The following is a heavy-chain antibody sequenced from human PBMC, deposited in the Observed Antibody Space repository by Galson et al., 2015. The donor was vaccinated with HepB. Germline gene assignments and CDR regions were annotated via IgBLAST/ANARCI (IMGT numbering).Heavy chain of an antibody. V-gene: IGHV3-33*01. CDR3: ARDQDRVRIAARVPLDY. CDR2: IWYDGSNK. D-gene: IGHD6-6*01. Sequence: SLRLSCAASGFTFSSYGMHWVRQAPGKGLEWVAVIWYDGSNKYYADSVKGRFTISRDNSKNTLYLQMNSLRAEDTAVYDCARDQDRVRIAARVPLDYWGQVTLVSVSS. CDR1: GFTFSSYG. J-gene: IGHJ4*02.